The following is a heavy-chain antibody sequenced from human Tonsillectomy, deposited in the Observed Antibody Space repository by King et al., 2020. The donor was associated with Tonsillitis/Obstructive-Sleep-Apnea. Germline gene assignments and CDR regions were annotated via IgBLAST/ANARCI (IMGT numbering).Heavy chain of an antibody. J-gene: IGHJ3*02. Sequence: QLVQSGAEVKKPGASVKVSCKASGYTFTNYGITWVRQAPGQGLEWMGWISAYNGDTNYSQKLQGRVTMTTDTSTSTAYMELRSLRSDDTAVYYCARDLISAATATDAFDIWGQGAMVTVSS. CDR3: ARDLISAATATDAFDI. V-gene: IGHV1-18*01. CDR1: GYTFTNYG. CDR2: ISAYNGDT. D-gene: IGHD2-2*01.